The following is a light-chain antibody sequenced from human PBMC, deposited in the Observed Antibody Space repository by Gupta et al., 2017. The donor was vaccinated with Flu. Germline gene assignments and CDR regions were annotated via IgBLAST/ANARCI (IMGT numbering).Light chain of an antibody. J-gene: IGKJ2*01. Sequence: DIQMTQSPSSLSASVGDRVTITCRASQSISSYLNWYQHKPGKAPKLLIYAASSWQSGVPSRFSGSGYGTDFTLTISSRQPEDFATYYCQQSDSNPMYAFGQGTKLEIK. CDR3: QQSDSNPMYA. CDR1: QSISSY. V-gene: IGKV1-39*01. CDR2: AAS.